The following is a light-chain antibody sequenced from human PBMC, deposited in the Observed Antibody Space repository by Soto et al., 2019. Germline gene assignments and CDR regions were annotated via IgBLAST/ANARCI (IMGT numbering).Light chain of an antibody. CDR3: SSYTSSSTPNWV. V-gene: IGLV2-14*01. Sequence: QSALTQPASVSGSPGQSITISCTGTSSEVGGYNYVSWYQQHPGKAPKLMIYEVSNRPSGVSNRFSGSKSGNTASLTISGLQAEDEADYYCSSYTSSSTPNWVFGGGTKLTVL. CDR2: EVS. CDR1: SSEVGGYNY. J-gene: IGLJ3*02.